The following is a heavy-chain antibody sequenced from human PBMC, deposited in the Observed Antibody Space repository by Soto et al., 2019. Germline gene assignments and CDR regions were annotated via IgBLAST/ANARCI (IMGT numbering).Heavy chain of an antibody. CDR1: GYTFTSYA. CDR2: INAGNGNT. CDR3: ARHVAGIGAFDI. Sequence: ASVKVSCKASGYTFTSYAMHWVRQAPGQRLEWMGWINAGNGNTKYSQKFQGRVTITRDTSASTAYMELSSLRSEDTAVHYCARHVAGIGAFDIWGQGTMVTVS. D-gene: IGHD6-13*01. J-gene: IGHJ3*02. V-gene: IGHV1-3*01.